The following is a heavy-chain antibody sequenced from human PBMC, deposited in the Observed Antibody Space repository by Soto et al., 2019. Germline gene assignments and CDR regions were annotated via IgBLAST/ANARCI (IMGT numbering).Heavy chain of an antibody. Sequence: EVQLVESGGGLVQPGGSLTLSRAASGFTISSNYMSWVRQAPGKGLEWVSVIYSGGGTSYADSVRGRFIISRDSPRNTLSLQMESLRAEDTAVYYCAKCRGWYGDGYFHHRGQGNLFTFS. CDR3: AKCRGWYGDGYFHH. J-gene: IGHJ1*01. D-gene: IGHD6-19*01. CDR2: IYSGGGT. V-gene: IGHV3-66*01. CDR1: GFTISSNY.